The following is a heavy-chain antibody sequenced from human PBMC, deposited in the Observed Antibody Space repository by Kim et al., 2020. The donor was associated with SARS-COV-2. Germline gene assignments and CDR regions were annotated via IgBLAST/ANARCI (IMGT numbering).Heavy chain of an antibody. Sequence: SETLSLTCTVSGGSISSSTYYWGWIRQPPGKGLEWIGSISYSGSTYYNPSLKSRVSISTDTSKNQFSLRLSSVTAADTAVYYCARCHRFYGMNVWGQGTTVTVSS. CDR3: ARCHRFYGMNV. V-gene: IGHV4-39*01. CDR2: ISYSGST. J-gene: IGHJ6*02. CDR1: GGSISSSTYY.